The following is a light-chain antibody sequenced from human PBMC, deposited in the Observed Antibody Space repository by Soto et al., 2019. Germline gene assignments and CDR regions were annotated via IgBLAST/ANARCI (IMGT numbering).Light chain of an antibody. Sequence: DIQMTQSPSTLSASVGDRVTITCRASQGINSWLAWYQKKPGKVPKLLIYKASSLESGVPSRFSGSGSGTEFTLILSSLQPDDFAAYFCQQYDSYTWTFRQGTKVEIK. CDR1: QGINSW. CDR2: KAS. V-gene: IGKV1-5*03. CDR3: QQYDSYTWT. J-gene: IGKJ1*01.